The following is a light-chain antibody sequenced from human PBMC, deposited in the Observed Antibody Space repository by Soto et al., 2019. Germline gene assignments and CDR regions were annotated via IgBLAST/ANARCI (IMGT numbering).Light chain of an antibody. CDR1: SSDVGGYNS. V-gene: IGLV2-11*01. J-gene: IGLJ1*01. CDR3: FSYAGSYIYV. CDR2: DVS. Sequence: QSALTQPRSVSGSPGQSVTISCTVTSSDVGGYNSVSWYQQHPGKAPKLMIYDVSKRPSGVPDRFSGSKSGNTASLTISGLQAEYEADYYCFSYAGSYIYVFGTGTKVTVL.